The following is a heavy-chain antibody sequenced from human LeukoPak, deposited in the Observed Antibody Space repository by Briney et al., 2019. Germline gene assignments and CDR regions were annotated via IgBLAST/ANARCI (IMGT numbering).Heavy chain of an antibody. D-gene: IGHD6-19*01. CDR1: DGSFSVYY. V-gene: IGHV4-34*01. CDR3: ARGAGRLTMAGIAVSYYYYMDV. CDR2: INHSGST. Sequence: SKTLSLTCAVYDGSFSVYYWSWIRQPPGKGLEWIGEINHSGSTNYNPSLKRRVTIDTSKSQFSLKVSSVTAADSAVYYRARGAGRLTMAGIAVSYYYYMDVWGKGTTVTVSS. J-gene: IGHJ6*03.